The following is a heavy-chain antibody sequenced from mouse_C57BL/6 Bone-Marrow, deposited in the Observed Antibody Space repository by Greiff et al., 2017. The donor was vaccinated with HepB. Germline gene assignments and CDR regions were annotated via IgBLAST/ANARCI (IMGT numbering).Heavy chain of an antibody. CDR2: INYDGSST. V-gene: IGHV5-16*01. J-gene: IGHJ1*03. CDR3: ARAYYYGSSPLWYFDV. D-gene: IGHD1-1*01. Sequence: EVQVVESEGGLVQPGSSMKLSCTASGFTFSDYYMAWVRQVPEKGLEWVANINYDGSSTYYLDSLKSRFIISRDNAKNILYLQMSSLKSEDTATYYCARAYYYGSSPLWYFDVWGTGTTVTVSS. CDR1: GFTFSDYY.